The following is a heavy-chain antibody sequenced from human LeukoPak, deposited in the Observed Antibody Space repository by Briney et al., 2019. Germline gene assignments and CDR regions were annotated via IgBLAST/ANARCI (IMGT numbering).Heavy chain of an antibody. CDR1: GFNLSNYW. CDR3: ARALSHCLDY. J-gene: IGHJ4*02. D-gene: IGHD3-16*01. CDR2: IKHDGSEK. Sequence: GGSLRLSCVVSGFNLSNYWMNWVRQAPGKGLEWVANIKHDGSEKYYVDSVKGRFSISRDNAKKSLYLQINSLRAEDTAVYYCARALSHCLDYWGQGTLVTVSS. V-gene: IGHV3-7*01.